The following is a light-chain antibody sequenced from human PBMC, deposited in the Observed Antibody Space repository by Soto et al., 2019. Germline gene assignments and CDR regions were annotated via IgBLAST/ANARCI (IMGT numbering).Light chain of an antibody. CDR2: ENN. CDR1: SSNIGNNY. J-gene: IGLJ3*02. CDR3: GTWDSSLSARV. V-gene: IGLV1-51*02. Sequence: QSVFSQPPSGSAAPGQKVTIACSGSSSNIGNNYVSWYQQLPGTAPKLLIYENNKRPSGIPDRFSGSKSGTSATLGITGLQTGDEADYYCGTWDSSLSARVFGGGTKLTVL.